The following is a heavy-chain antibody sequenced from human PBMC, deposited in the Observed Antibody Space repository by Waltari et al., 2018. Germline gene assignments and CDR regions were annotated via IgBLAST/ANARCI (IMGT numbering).Heavy chain of an antibody. CDR1: GYTFTSYA. Sequence: QVQLVQSGAEVKKPGASVKVSCKASGYTFTSYAMHWVRQAPGQRLEWMGWINAGNGNTKYYQKFQSRVTITRDTSANTAYMELSSLRSEDTAVYYCARDSYPWVCSEGWYYFDYWGQGTLVTVSS. D-gene: IGHD6-19*01. CDR2: INAGNGNT. J-gene: IGHJ4*02. V-gene: IGHV1-3*01. CDR3: ARDSYPWVCSEGWYYFDY.